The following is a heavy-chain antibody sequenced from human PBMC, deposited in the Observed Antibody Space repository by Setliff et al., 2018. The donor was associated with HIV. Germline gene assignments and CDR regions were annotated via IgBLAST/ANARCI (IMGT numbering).Heavy chain of an antibody. Sequence: SSETLSLTCTVSGGSISSDNYYWSWIRQPAGKGLEWIGHIYTSGTTVYNHSLKSRVAISVDTSRNQFSLKLSSVTAADTAVYYCVRGGYYPPFDYWGQGSQVTVSS. CDR1: GGSISSDNYY. V-gene: IGHV4-61*09. CDR2: IYTSGTT. CDR3: VRGGYYPPFDY. J-gene: IGHJ4*02. D-gene: IGHD3-3*01.